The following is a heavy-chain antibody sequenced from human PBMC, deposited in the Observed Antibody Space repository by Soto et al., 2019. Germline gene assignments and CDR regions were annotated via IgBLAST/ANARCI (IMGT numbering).Heavy chain of an antibody. J-gene: IGHJ4*02. CDR3: ARQGAPEYSSSSAFDY. CDR2: IYYSGST. D-gene: IGHD6-13*01. CDR1: GGSISSGDYY. V-gene: IGHV4-30-4*01. Sequence: SETLSLTCTVSGGSISSGDYYWSWIRQPPGKGLEWIGYIYYSGSTYYNPSLKSRVTISVDTSKNQFSLKLSSVTAADTAVYYCARQGAPEYSSSSAFDYWGQGTLVTVSS.